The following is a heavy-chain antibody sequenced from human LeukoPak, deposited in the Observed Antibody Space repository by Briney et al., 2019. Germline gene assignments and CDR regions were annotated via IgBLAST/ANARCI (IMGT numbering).Heavy chain of an antibody. Sequence: PSETLSLMCSVSGGSIRSYYWTWVPEPAGKGLEWIGRIYTSGSTNYSPSLKRRVTMSVETSKNEFSLKLNSVTAADTAVYYCARESTVAGTARYLDSWGQGTLVTVSS. CDR3: ARESTVAGTARYLDS. D-gene: IGHD6-13*01. CDR2: IYTSGST. CDR1: GGSIRSYY. V-gene: IGHV4-4*07. J-gene: IGHJ4*02.